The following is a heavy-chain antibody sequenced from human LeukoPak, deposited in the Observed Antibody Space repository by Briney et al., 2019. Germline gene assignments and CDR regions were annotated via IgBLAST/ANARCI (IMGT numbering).Heavy chain of an antibody. CDR2: INHSGST. CDR1: GGSFSGYY. D-gene: IGHD5-18*01. V-gene: IGHV4-34*01. CDR3: ARGGLWFLNYFDY. Sequence: SETLSLTCAVYGGSFSGYYWSWIRQPPGKGLEWIGEINHSGSTNYNPSLKSRVTTSVDTFKNQFSLKLSSVTAADTAVYYCARGGLWFLNYFDYWGQGTLVTVSS. J-gene: IGHJ4*02.